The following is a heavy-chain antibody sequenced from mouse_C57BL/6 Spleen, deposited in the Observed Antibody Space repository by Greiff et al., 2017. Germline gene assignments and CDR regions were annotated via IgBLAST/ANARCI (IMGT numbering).Heavy chain of an antibody. Sequence: EVHLVESGGGLVQPGGSLKLSCAASGFTFSDYYMYWVRQTPEKRLEWVAYISNGGGSTYYPDTVKGRFTISRDNAKNTLYLQMSRLKSEDTAMYYCARAYDYDEGGSMDYWGQGTSVTVSS. CDR1: GFTFSDYY. J-gene: IGHJ4*01. CDR2: ISNGGGST. CDR3: ARAYDYDEGGSMDY. V-gene: IGHV5-12*01. D-gene: IGHD2-4*01.